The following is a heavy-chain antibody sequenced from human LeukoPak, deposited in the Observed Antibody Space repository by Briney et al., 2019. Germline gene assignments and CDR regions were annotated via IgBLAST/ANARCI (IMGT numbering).Heavy chain of an antibody. CDR3: ARDSGSWLFDY. CDR2: IYYSGST. J-gene: IGHJ4*02. D-gene: IGHD6-13*01. CDR1: GGSISSYH. Sequence: SETLSLTCTVSGGSISSYHWSWIRQPPGKGLEWIGYIYYSGSTNYNPSLKSRVTISVDTSKNQFSLKLSSVTAADTAVYYCARDSGSWLFDYWGQGTLVTVSS. V-gene: IGHV4-59*01.